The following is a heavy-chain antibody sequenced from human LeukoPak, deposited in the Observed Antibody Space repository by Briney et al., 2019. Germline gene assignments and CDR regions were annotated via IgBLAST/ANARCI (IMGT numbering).Heavy chain of an antibody. V-gene: IGHV1-69*13. J-gene: IGHJ4*02. D-gene: IGHD3-9*01. CDR1: GGTFSSYA. CDR2: IIPIFGTA. CDR3: ARGGFHYDILTGRRTNPPDY. Sequence: SVTVSCKASGGTFSSYAISWVRQAPGQGLEWMGGIIPIFGTANYAQKFQGRVTITADESTSTAYMELSSLRSEDTAVYYCARGGFHYDILTGRRTNPPDYWGQGTLVTVAS.